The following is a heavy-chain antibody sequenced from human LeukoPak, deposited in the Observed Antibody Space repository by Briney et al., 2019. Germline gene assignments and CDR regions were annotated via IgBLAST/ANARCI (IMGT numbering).Heavy chain of an antibody. Sequence: GGSLRLSCAASGFPFTNYGMRWVRQAPGKGVEWVSYISQCGSSTHYADSVKGRFNISRDISKNTVHLQINSLRAEDTATYYCAKGAQYDFWSGYTIEYFDVWGQGTLVSVSS. J-gene: IGHJ4*02. CDR2: ISQCGSST. V-gene: IGHV3-23*01. CDR3: AKGAQYDFWSGYTIEYFDV. CDR1: GFPFTNYG. D-gene: IGHD3-3*01.